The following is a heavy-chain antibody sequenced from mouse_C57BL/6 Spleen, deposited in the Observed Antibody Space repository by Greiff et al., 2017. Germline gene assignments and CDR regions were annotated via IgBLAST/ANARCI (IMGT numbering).Heavy chain of an antibody. CDR3: ARGYYEANYFDY. D-gene: IGHD2-4*01. Sequence: QVQLQQPGAELVRPGSSVKLSCKASGYTFTSYWMDWVKQRPGQGLEWIGNIYPSDSETHYNQKFKDKATLTVDKSSSTAYMQLSSLTSEDSAVYYCARGYYEANYFDYWGQGTTLTVSS. CDR1: GYTFTSYW. J-gene: IGHJ2*01. V-gene: IGHV1-61*01. CDR2: IYPSDSET.